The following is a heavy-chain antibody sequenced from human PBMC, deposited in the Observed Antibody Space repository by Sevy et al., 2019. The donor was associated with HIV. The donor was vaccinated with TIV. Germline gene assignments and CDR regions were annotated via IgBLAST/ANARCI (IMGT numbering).Heavy chain of an antibody. CDR3: AIRITLDAFDI. CDR2: ISAYNGNT. Sequence: ASVKVSCKASGYTFTSYGISWVRQPPGQGLEWMGWISAYNGNTNYAQKLQGRVTMTTDTPTSTAYMELRSLRSDDTAGYYCAIRITLDAFDIWGQGTMVTVSS. V-gene: IGHV1-18*04. CDR1: GYTFTSYG. J-gene: IGHJ3*02. D-gene: IGHD3-10*01.